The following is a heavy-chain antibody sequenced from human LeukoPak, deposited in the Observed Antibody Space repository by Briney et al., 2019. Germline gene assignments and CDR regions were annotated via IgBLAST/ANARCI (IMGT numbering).Heavy chain of an antibody. D-gene: IGHD1-1*01. CDR2: ISSSSSTI. Sequence: GGSLRLSCAASGFTFSSYSMNWVRQAPGKGLEWVSYISSSSSTIYYADSVKGRFTISRDNAKNSLYLQMNSLRAEDTAVYYCARDPLEDGWGPGTLVTVSS. J-gene: IGHJ4*02. CDR1: GFTFSSYS. CDR3: ARDPLEDG. V-gene: IGHV3-48*01.